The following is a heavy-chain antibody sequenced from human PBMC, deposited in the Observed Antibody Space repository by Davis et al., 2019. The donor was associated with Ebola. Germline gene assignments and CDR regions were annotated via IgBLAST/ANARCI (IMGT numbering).Heavy chain of an antibody. J-gene: IGHJ4*02. V-gene: IGHV3-15*01. CDR1: GFTFSKAW. CDR2: IKSKSDGGTT. Sequence: PGGSLRLSCAASGFTFSKAWMSWVRQAPGKGLEWVGRIKSKSDGGTTETAAPVKGRFAIPRDESANTMYLHMTSLKMEDTAVYYCTPGQGAHWGQGALVIVSS. CDR3: TPGQGAH.